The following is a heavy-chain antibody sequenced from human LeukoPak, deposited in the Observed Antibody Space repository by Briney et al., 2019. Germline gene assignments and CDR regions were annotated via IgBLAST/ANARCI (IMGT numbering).Heavy chain of an antibody. D-gene: IGHD4-23*01. CDR2: INHSGST. J-gene: IGHJ4*02. V-gene: IGHV4-34*01. Sequence: SETLSLTCAVYGGSFSGYYWSWIRRPPGKGLEWIGEINHSGSTDYNPSLKSRVTISVDTSKNQFSLKLSSVTAADTAVYYCARSRWRDSFDYWGQGTLVTVSS. CDR3: ARSRWRDSFDY. CDR1: GGSFSGYY.